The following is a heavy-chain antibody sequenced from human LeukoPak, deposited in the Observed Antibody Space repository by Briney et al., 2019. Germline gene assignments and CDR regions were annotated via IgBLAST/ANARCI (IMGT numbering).Heavy chain of an antibody. J-gene: IGHJ6*02. D-gene: IGHD4-23*01. CDR1: GFTFSSYL. CDR3: ARVSPDYGGNYWIYYYYGIDV. V-gene: IGHV3-74*01. CDR2: INSDGSST. Sequence: GGSLRLSCAASGFTFSSYLMHWVRQAPGKGLVWVSRINSDGSSTSYADSVKGRFTISRDNAKNTLYLQMNSLRAEDTAVYYCARVSPDYGGNYWIYYYYGIDVWGHATTVTVSS.